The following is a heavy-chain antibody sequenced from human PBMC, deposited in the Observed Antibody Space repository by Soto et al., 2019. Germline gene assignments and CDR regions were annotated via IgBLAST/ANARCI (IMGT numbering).Heavy chain of an antibody. D-gene: IGHD6-19*01. CDR2: TYYRSKWYN. Sequence: SQTLSLTCAISGDSVSSNSAAWNWIRPSPSRGLEWLGRTYYRSKWYNDYAVSVKSRITINPDTSKNQFSLQLNSVTPEDTSVYYSARERSSGLYGRYYYYRMDVWGQGTTVTVSS. CDR1: GDSVSSNSAA. J-gene: IGHJ6*02. CDR3: ARERSSGLYGRYYYYRMDV. V-gene: IGHV6-1*01.